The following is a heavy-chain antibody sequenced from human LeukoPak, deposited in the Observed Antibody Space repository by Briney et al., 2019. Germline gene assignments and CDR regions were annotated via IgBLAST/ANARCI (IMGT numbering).Heavy chain of an antibody. V-gene: IGHV3-23*01. CDR2: ISGSGGST. CDR3: ATYTVTPRHFDY. CDR1: GFTFSSYA. D-gene: IGHD4-17*01. Sequence: GGSLRLSCAASGFTFSSYAMSWVRPAAGKGLEWVSAISGSGGSTYYADSVRGRFTISRDNSKNTLYLQMNSLRAEDTAVYYCATYTVTPRHFDYWGQGTLVTVSS. J-gene: IGHJ4*02.